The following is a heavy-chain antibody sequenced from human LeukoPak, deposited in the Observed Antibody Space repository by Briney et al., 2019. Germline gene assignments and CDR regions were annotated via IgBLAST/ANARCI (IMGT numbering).Heavy chain of an antibody. CDR2: INTDGSST. D-gene: IGHD3-10*01. CDR3: ARGMTYWSGSGKFDY. CDR1: GFTFSDYH. J-gene: IGHJ4*02. Sequence: GGSLRSSCAASGFTFSDYHMHWVRQPPGREPLWVARINTDGSSTTYADSVKGRFSISRDNAKNTLFLQMNSLRAEDTAVYYCARGMTYWSGSGKFDYWGQGSLVTVSS. V-gene: IGHV3-74*03.